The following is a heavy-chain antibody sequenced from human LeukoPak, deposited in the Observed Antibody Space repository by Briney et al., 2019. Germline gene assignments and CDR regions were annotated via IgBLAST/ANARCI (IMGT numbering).Heavy chain of an antibody. J-gene: IGHJ4*02. CDR1: GGSISSYY. Sequence: SETLSLTCTVSGGSISSYYWSWIRQSAGKGLEWIGRIYTSGSTNYNPSLKSRVTMSVDTSKNQFSLKLSSVTAADTAVYYCARVPEDYDSSGYSIYYFDYWGQGTLVTVSS. CDR3: ARVPEDYDSSGYSIYYFDY. V-gene: IGHV4-4*07. CDR2: IYTSGST. D-gene: IGHD3-22*01.